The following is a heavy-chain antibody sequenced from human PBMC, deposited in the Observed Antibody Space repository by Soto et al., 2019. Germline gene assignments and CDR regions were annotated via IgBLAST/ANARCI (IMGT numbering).Heavy chain of an antibody. J-gene: IGHJ3*02. CDR2: IIPIFGTA. CDR3: ARGGAAAGIHDAFDI. V-gene: IGHV1-69*01. CDR1: GGTFSSYA. D-gene: IGHD6-13*01. Sequence: QVQLVQSGAEVKKPGSSVKVSCKASGGTFSSYAISWVRQAPGQGLEWMGGIIPIFGTANYAQKCQGRVTITADESTSTAYRGLSSLRSEDTAVYYCARGGAAAGIHDAFDIWGQGTMVTVSS.